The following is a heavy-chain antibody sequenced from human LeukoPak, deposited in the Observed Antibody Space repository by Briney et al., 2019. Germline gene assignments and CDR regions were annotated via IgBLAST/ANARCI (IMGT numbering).Heavy chain of an antibody. Sequence: PGGSLRLSCAASGFTFSSYSMSWVRQAPGKGLEWVSSISSSSSYIYYADSVKGRFTISRDNAKNSLYLQMNSLRAEDAAVYYCARDPTAGTSFDYWGQGTLVTVSS. CDR1: GFTFSSYS. V-gene: IGHV3-21*01. D-gene: IGHD6-13*01. CDR2: ISSSSSYI. CDR3: ARDPTAGTSFDY. J-gene: IGHJ4*02.